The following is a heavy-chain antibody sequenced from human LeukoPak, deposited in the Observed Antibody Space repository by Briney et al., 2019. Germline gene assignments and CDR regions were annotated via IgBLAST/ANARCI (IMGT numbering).Heavy chain of an antibody. CDR1: GGSISSYY. CDR2: IYYSGST. V-gene: IGHV4-59*01. D-gene: IGHD6-13*01. J-gene: IGHJ4*02. Sequence: SETLSLTCTVSGGSISSYYWSWIRQPPGKGLECIGYIYYSGSTNYNPSLKSRATISVDTSKNQFSLKLSSVTTADTAVYYCARGRGSSSWYLGKDYFDYWGQGTLVTVSS. CDR3: ARGRGSSSWYLGKDYFDY.